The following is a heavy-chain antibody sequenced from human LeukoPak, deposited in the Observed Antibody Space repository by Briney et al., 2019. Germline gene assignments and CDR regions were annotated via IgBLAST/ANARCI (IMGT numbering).Heavy chain of an antibody. CDR2: IYSSGST. J-gene: IGHJ4*02. CDR3: ARHVYAVTFFDY. D-gene: IGHD4-17*01. V-gene: IGHV4-59*08. CDR1: GGSISSFY. Sequence: SETLSPTCTVSGGSISSFYWSWIRQPPGKGLEWIGYIYSSGSTNYTPSLKSRVTISVDTSKNQFSLKLSSVTAADTAVYYCARHVYAVTFFDYWGQGTLVTVSS.